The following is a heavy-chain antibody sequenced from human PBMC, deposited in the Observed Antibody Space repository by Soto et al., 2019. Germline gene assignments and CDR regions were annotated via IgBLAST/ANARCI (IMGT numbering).Heavy chain of an antibody. CDR3: VRETSLGHTARSLGEH. J-gene: IGHJ1*01. D-gene: IGHD7-27*01. CDR1: GFTFSHFE. V-gene: IGHV3-48*03. Sequence: EVQLVESGGGLVQPGGSLRLSCITSGFTFSHFEFNWVRQAPGKGLEWVSYISSRGSSIYYADSVKGRFTISRDDARSSVFLQMNSLGAGDTAVDYCVRETSLGHTARSLGEHWGQGTLVTVSS. CDR2: ISSRGSSI.